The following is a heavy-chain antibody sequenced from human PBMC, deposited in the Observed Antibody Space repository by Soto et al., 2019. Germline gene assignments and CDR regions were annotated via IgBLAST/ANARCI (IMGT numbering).Heavy chain of an antibody. D-gene: IGHD6-19*01. CDR2: ISGSGGST. CDR3: AKSAIAVAGRGGKFDY. J-gene: IGHJ4*02. Sequence: GGSLRLSCAASAFTFSNYAMSWVRQAPGKGLEWVSAISGSGGSTYYADSVKGRFTISRDNSKNTLYLQMNSLRAEDTAVYYCAKSAIAVAGRGGKFDYWGQGTLVTVSS. V-gene: IGHV3-23*01. CDR1: AFTFSNYA.